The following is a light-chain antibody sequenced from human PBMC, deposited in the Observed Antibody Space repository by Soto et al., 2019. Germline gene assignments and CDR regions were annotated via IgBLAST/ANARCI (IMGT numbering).Light chain of an antibody. CDR3: QQYKTYPFT. CDR1: QDISNY. J-gene: IGKJ3*01. CDR2: AAS. Sequence: DIQMTQSPSSLSTSVGDRVTITCRASQDISNYLAWFQQKPGKAPKSLIYAASRLQSGVPSKFSGSGSGTDCTLTINSLQPEDFATYYCQQYKTYPFTFGPGTKVDI. V-gene: IGKV1-16*02.